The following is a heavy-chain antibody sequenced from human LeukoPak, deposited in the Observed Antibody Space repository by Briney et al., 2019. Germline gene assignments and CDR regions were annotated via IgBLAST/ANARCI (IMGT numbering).Heavy chain of an antibody. D-gene: IGHD3-22*01. CDR3: ARVHQIVTYYYDSSGYYWFDP. V-gene: IGHV1-69*05. Sequence: GASVKVSCKASGGTFGSYAISWVRQAPGQGLEWMGGIIPIFGTANYAQKFQGRVTITTDESTSTAYMELSSLRSEDTAVYYCARVHQIVTYYYDSSGYYWFDPWGQGTLVTVSS. CDR2: IIPIFGTA. CDR1: GGTFGSYA. J-gene: IGHJ5*02.